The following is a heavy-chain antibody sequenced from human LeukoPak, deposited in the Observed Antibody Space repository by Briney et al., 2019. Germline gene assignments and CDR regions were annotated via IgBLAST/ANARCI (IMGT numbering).Heavy chain of an antibody. CDR2: IYHSGTT. CDR1: GGSISSGGYY. V-gene: IGHV4-30-2*01. Sequence: SETLSLTCTVSGGSISSGGYYWSWIRQPPGRGLEWIGYIYHSGTTYYNPSLNSRVTISIDRSKNQFSLKLGSVTAADTAVYYCARGRPLAELLPYYFDYWGQGTLVTVSS. J-gene: IGHJ4*02. CDR3: ARGRPLAELLPYYFDY. D-gene: IGHD1-26*01.